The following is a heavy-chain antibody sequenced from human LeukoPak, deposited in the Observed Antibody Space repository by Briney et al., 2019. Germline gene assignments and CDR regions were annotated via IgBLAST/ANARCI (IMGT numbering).Heavy chain of an antibody. D-gene: IGHD6-19*01. CDR2: IYSSGST. V-gene: IGHV4-61*09. CDR1: GGSIGSGSYY. Sequence: SETLSLTCTVSGGSIGSGSYYWGWIRQPAGKGLEWIGHIYSSGSTSYNPSLQSRVTISVDTSKHQFSLEVTSVTAADTAVYYCARAGGSVGWYGTIDYWGQGTLVTVSS. J-gene: IGHJ4*02. CDR3: ARAGGSVGWYGTIDY.